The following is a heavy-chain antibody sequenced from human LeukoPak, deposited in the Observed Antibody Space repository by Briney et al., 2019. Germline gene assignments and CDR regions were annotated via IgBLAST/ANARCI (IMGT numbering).Heavy chain of an antibody. CDR1: GFTFSSYG. D-gene: IGHD1-26*01. CDR3: ARVHGGGATNRNYYYYMDV. CDR2: ISSGSSTI. V-gene: IGHV3-48*04. Sequence: GGSLRLSCAASGFTFSSYGMTWVRQAPGKGLEWVSYISSGSSTIYYADSVKGRFTISRDNAKNSLYLQMNSLRAEDTAVYYCARVHGGGATNRNYYYYMDVWGKGTTVTISS. J-gene: IGHJ6*03.